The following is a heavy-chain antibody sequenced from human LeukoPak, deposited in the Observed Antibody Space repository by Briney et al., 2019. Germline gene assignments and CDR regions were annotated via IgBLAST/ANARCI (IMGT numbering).Heavy chain of an antibody. Sequence: SETLSLTCTVSGGSISSSSYYWGWIRQPPGKGLEWIGYIYHSGSTYYNPSLKSRVTISVDRSKNQFSLKLSSVTAADTAVYYCARDGYGDSWFDYWGQGTLVTVSS. J-gene: IGHJ4*02. CDR1: GGSISSSSYY. D-gene: IGHD4-17*01. CDR3: ARDGYGDSWFDY. V-gene: IGHV4-30-2*01. CDR2: IYHSGST.